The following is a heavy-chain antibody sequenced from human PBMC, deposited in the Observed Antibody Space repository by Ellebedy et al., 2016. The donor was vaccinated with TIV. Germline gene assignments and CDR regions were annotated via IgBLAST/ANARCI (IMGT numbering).Heavy chain of an antibody. D-gene: IGHD6-19*01. J-gene: IGHJ4*02. CDR1: GFTFSRYA. Sequence: GGSLRLSCAASGFTFSRYAMSWVRQAPGKGLEWVSAISSGGGSTYYAASVKGRFTISRDKSKNTLFLQMNSLRAEDTAVYYCAKGHSSGWYFFDYWGQGTPVTVSS. V-gene: IGHV3-23*01. CDR3: AKGHSSGWYFFDY. CDR2: ISSGGGST.